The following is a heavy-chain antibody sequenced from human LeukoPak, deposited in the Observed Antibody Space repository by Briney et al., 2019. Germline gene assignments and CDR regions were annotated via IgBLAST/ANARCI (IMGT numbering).Heavy chain of an antibody. Sequence: GGTLRLSCAASGFTFSSYGMSWVRQAPGKGLEWVSAISGSGGSTYYADSVKGRFTISRDNSKNTLYLQMNSLRAEDTAVYYCAKGAYDSGGYYLGFGYWGQGTLVTVSS. D-gene: IGHD3-22*01. CDR2: ISGSGGST. CDR3: AKGAYDSGGYYLGFGY. CDR1: GFTFSSYG. V-gene: IGHV3-23*01. J-gene: IGHJ4*02.